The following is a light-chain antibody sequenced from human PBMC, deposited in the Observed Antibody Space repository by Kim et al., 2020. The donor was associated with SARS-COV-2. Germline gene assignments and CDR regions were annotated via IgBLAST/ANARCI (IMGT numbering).Light chain of an antibody. Sequence: SVALGQTARITGGGNNIGSKNVHWYQQKPGQAPVLVIYRDSNRPSGIPERFSGSNSGNTATLTISRAQAGDEADYYCQVWDSSDWVFGGGTQLTVL. CDR3: QVWDSSDWV. CDR2: RDS. CDR1: NIGSKN. J-gene: IGLJ3*02. V-gene: IGLV3-9*01.